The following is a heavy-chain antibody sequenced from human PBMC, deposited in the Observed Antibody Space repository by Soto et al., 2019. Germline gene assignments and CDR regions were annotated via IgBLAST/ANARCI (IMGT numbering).Heavy chain of an antibody. Sequence: SETLSLTCTVSGGSISSSSYYWGWIRQPPGKGLEWIGSIYYSGSTYYNPSLKSRVTISVDTSKNQFSLKLSSVTAADTAVYYCARHYYDSSGYFQTPLFDPWGQGTLVTVS. CDR1: GGSISSSSYY. D-gene: IGHD3-22*01. CDR2: IYYSGST. V-gene: IGHV4-39*01. J-gene: IGHJ5*02. CDR3: ARHYYDSSGYFQTPLFDP.